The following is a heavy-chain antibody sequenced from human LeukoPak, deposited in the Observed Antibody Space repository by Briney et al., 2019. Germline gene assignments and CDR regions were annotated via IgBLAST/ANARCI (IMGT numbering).Heavy chain of an antibody. V-gene: IGHV4-39*07. Sequence: PSETLSLTCTVSGGSISGSNYYWGWIRQPPGKGLEWIGSILNSASTYYNPSLKSRVTISVDTSKNQFSLKLSSVTAADTAVYYCARVLGGPDYWGQGTLVTVSS. J-gene: IGHJ4*02. CDR2: ILNSAST. D-gene: IGHD3-10*01. CDR1: GGSISGSNYY. CDR3: ARVLGGPDY.